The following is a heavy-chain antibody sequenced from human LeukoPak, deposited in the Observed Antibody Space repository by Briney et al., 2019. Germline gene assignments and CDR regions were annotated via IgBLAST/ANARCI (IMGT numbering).Heavy chain of an antibody. D-gene: IGHD2-21*01. Sequence: PGGSLRLSCVASGFIFSSYAMTWVRQTPGRGLEWVSGISGSGTSTYYAASARGRFTISRDNSEKTLHLQMNSLRVEDTATYYCVKVSYDIVVTKNRIPKLSWLDPWGQGIMVAVSS. V-gene: IGHV3-23*01. CDR2: ISGSGTST. CDR1: GFIFSSYA. J-gene: IGHJ5*02. CDR3: VKVSYDIVVTKNRIPKLSWLDP.